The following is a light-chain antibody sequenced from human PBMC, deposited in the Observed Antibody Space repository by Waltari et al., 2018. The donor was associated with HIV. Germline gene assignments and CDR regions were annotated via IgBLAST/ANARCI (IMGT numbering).Light chain of an antibody. CDR3: QQYKSYPIT. CDR2: AAS. Sequence: DIQMTQSPSSLSASVGDRVTITCRANQGISTWLAWYQQKPEKAPKSLIYAASSLQSGVPSSFSGSGSGTDFTLTINSLQPEDFGNYYCQQYKSYPITFGQGTRLEIK. CDR1: QGISTW. V-gene: IGKV1D-16*01. J-gene: IGKJ5*01.